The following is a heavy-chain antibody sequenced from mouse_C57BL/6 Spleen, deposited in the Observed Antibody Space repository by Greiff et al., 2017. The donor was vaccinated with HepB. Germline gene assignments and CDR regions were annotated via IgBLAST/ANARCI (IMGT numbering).Heavy chain of an antibody. CDR3: TRVYYGYDDY. CDR2: IDPETGGT. Sequence: VQLQQSGAELVRPGASVTLSCKASGYTFTDYEMHWVKQTPVHGLEWIGAIDPETGGTAYNQKFKGKAILTADKSSSTAYMELRSLTSEDSAVYYCTRVYYGYDDYWGQGTTLTVSS. J-gene: IGHJ2*01. D-gene: IGHD2-2*01. CDR1: GYTFTDYE. V-gene: IGHV1-15*01.